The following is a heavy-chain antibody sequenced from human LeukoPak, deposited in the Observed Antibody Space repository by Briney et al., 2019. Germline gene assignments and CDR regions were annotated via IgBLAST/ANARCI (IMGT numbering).Heavy chain of an antibody. J-gene: IGHJ6*02. CDR3: ARHFGVITKGVYYYYYGMDV. Sequence: GGSPRLSCAASGFTVSTNYMSWVRQAPGEGLEWVSVIYSGGSTYYADSVKGRFTISRDNSKNTLYLQMNSLRAEDTAVYYCARHFGVITKGVYYYYYGMDVWGQGTTVTVSS. CDR2: IYSGGST. CDR1: GFTVSTNY. V-gene: IGHV3-66*04. D-gene: IGHD3-3*01.